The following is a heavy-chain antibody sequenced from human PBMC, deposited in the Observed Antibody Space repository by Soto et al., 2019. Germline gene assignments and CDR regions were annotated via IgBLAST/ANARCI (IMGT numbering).Heavy chain of an antibody. V-gene: IGHV1-69*13. CDR1: GGTFSSYA. J-gene: IGHJ3*02. CDR2: IIPIFGTA. CDR3: ARDPLGTIRPWDAFDI. Sequence: GASVKVSCKASGGTFSSYAISWVRQAPGQGLEWMGGIIPIFGTANYAQKFQGRVTITADESTSTAYMELSSLRSEDTAVYYCARDPLGTIRPWDAFDIWGQGTMVTVSS. D-gene: IGHD2-2*02.